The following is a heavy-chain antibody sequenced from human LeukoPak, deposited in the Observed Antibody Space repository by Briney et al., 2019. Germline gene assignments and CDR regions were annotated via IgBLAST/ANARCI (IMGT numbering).Heavy chain of an antibody. J-gene: IGHJ1*01. CDR1: GFTFSIYS. CDR3: AGDRRYDSSGYFQH. Sequence: QPGGSLILSCAASGFTFSIYSMCWVRQAPGKGLEWVSAISGSGGNTYYADSVKGRFTISRDNSKNTLDLQMNSLRAEDTAMYYCAGDRRYDSSGYFQHWGQGTLVAVSS. CDR2: ISGSGGNT. D-gene: IGHD3-22*01. V-gene: IGHV3-23*01.